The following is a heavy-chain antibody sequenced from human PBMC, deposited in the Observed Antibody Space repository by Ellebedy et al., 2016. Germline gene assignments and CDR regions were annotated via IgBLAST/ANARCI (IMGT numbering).Heavy chain of an antibody. CDR3: ASYDYGGNSPFDP. J-gene: IGHJ5*02. D-gene: IGHD4-23*01. CDR1: GVSITNNY. CDR2: IYYTGNT. Sequence: GSLRLSXTVSGVSITNNYWSWIRQPPGKGLEWIAYIYYTGNTEYNPSLKSRVTISVDTSKNQFSLKLNSVIAADTAVYYCASYDYGGNSPFDPWGQGTLVTVSS. V-gene: IGHV4-59*01.